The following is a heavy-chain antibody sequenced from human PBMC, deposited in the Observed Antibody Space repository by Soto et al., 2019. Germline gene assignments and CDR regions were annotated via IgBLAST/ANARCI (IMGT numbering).Heavy chain of an antibody. CDR1: GFTFSSYA. CDR3: APAKGGVGPYYFDY. V-gene: IGHV3-23*01. CDR2: ISGSGGST. D-gene: IGHD2-8*01. J-gene: IGHJ4*02. Sequence: EVQLLESGGGLVQPGGSLRLSCAASGFTFSSYAMSWVRQAPGKGLEWVSAISGSGGSTYYADSVKGRFTISRDNSKNTLYLQMNRLRADDTAVYYCAPAKGGVGPYYFDYCGQGTLVTVS.